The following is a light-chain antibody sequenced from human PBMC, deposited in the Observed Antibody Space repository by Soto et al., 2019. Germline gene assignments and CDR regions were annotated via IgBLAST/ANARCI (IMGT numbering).Light chain of an antibody. CDR3: QSYDSSLPLV. CDR1: SSNIGAGYD. CDR2: GNS. J-gene: IGLJ3*02. Sequence: QAVVTQPPSVSGAPGQRVTISCTGSSSNIGAGYDVHWYQQLPGTAPKLLIYGNSNRPSGVPDRFSGSKSGTSASLAITGLQAEDEADYYCQSYDSSLPLVFGGGTKVTVL. V-gene: IGLV1-40*01.